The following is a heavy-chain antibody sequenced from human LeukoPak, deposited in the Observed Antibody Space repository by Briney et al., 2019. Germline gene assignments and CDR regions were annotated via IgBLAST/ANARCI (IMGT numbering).Heavy chain of an antibody. J-gene: IGHJ6*02. D-gene: IGHD1-1*01. CDR2: INSDGSST. CDR1: GFTVSSNY. CDR3: ARDREERGYYYGMDV. V-gene: IGHV3-74*01. Sequence: GGSLRLSCAASGFTVSSNYMSWVRQGPGKGLVWVSRINSDGSSTSYADSVKGRFTISRDNAKNTLYLQMNSLRAEDTAVYYCARDREERGYYYGMDVWGQGTTVTVSS.